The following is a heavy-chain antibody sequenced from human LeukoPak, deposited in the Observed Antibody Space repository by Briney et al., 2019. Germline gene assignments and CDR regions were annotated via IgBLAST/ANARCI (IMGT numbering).Heavy chain of an antibody. CDR2: ISSSSSYI. V-gene: IGHV3-21*01. Sequence: GGSLRLSCAASGFTFSSYSMNWVRQAPGKGLEWVSSISSSSSYIYYADSVKGRFTISRDNAKNSLYLQMNSLRTEDTAVYYCAREVGGGYNPFDYWGQGTLVTVSS. CDR1: GFTFSSYS. CDR3: AREVGGGYNPFDY. D-gene: IGHD5-24*01. J-gene: IGHJ4*02.